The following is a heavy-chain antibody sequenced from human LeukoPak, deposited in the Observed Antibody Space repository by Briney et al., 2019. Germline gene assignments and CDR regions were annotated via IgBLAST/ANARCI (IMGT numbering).Heavy chain of an antibody. J-gene: IGHJ4*02. D-gene: IGHD2-15*01. CDR3: ARDADIVVVVAVIFDY. CDR1: GYTFTGYY. V-gene: IGHV1-2*02. Sequence: ASAKVSCKASGYTFTGYYMHWVRQAPGQGLEWMGWINPNSGGTNYAQKFQGRVTMTRDTSISTAYMELSRLRSDDTAVYYCARDADIVVVVAVIFDYWGQGTLVTVSS. CDR2: INPNSGGT.